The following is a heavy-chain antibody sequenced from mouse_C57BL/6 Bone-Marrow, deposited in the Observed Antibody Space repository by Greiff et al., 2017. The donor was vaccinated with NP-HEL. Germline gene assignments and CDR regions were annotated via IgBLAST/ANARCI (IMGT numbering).Heavy chain of an antibody. J-gene: IGHJ2*01. Sequence: QVQLQQSGAELVKPGASVKMSCKASGYTFTSYWITWVKQRPGQGLEWIGDIYPGSGSTNYNEKFKSKATLTVDTSSSTAYMQLSSLTSEDSAVYYCARFYYYGSSRFDYWGQGTTLTVSS. CDR1: GYTFTSYW. CDR3: ARFYYYGSSRFDY. D-gene: IGHD1-1*01. V-gene: IGHV1-55*01. CDR2: IYPGSGST.